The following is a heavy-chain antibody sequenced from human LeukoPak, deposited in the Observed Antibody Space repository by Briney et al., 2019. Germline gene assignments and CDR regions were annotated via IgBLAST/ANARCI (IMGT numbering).Heavy chain of an antibody. CDR2: ISSSGTII. Sequence: PGGSLRLSCAASGFTFSDYYMSWIRQAPGKGLEWVSYISSSGTIIYYADSVKGRFTISRDNAKNSLSLQMNSLRVEDTAVYYCAKDGPFWVITKSNWFDPWGQGTLVTVSS. D-gene: IGHD3-22*01. CDR3: AKDGPFWVITKSNWFDP. CDR1: GFTFSDYY. J-gene: IGHJ5*02. V-gene: IGHV3-11*01.